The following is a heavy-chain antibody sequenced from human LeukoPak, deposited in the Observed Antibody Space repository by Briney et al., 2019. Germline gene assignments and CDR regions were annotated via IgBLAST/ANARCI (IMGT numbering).Heavy chain of an antibody. D-gene: IGHD3-22*01. V-gene: IGHV3-7*01. J-gene: IGHJ6*02. CDR1: GFTFSSYW. CDR2: IKQDGSEK. Sequence: PGGSLRLSCAASGFTFSSYWMSWVRQAPGKGLEWVANIKQDGSEKYYVDSVKGRFTISRDNAKNSLYLQMNSLRAEDTAVYYCAKDQGRITMIVVAWGQGTTVTVSS. CDR3: AKDQGRITMIVVA.